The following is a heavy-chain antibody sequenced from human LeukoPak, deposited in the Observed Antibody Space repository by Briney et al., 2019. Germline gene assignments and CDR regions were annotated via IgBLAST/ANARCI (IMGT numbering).Heavy chain of an antibody. J-gene: IGHJ4*02. CDR3: AKDRGGGSCSYFDY. CDR2: ISDSGGTT. D-gene: IGHD2-15*01. V-gene: IGHV3-23*01. Sequence: PGGSLRLSCAASGFTFSTYAMSWVRQAPGKGLEWVSGISDSGGTTYYADSVKGRFTISTDNSKNTLYLQMNSLRAEDTALYYCAKDRGGGSCSYFDYWGQGTLVTVSS. CDR1: GFTFSTYA.